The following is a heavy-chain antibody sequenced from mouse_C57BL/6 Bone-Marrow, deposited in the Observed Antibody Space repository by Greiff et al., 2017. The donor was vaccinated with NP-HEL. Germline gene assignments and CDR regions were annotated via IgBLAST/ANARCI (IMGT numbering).Heavy chain of an antibody. D-gene: IGHD1-1*01. CDR3: ARSDYYGSRFAY. J-gene: IGHJ3*01. CDR2: IGPGSGST. V-gene: IGHV1-77*01. CDR1: GYTFTDYY. Sequence: VQLQQSGAELVKPGASVKISCKASGYTFTDYYINWVKQRPGQGLEWIGKIGPGSGSTYYNEKFKGKATLTAYKSSSTAYMLLSSLTSEDSAVYFCARSDYYGSRFAYWGQGTLVTVSA.